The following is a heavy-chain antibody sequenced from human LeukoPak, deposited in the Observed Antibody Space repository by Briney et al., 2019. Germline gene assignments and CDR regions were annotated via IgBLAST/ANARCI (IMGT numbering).Heavy chain of an antibody. D-gene: IGHD6-13*01. V-gene: IGHV4-4*02. CDR3: ARSGGSSWYGLVY. Sequence: SGTLSLTCAVSGGSISSSNWWSWVRQPPGKGLEWIGEIYHSGSTNYNPSLKSRVPISVDKSKNQFSLKLSSVTAADTAVYYCARSGGSSWYGLVYWGQGTLVTVSS. J-gene: IGHJ4*02. CDR1: GGSISSSNW. CDR2: IYHSGST.